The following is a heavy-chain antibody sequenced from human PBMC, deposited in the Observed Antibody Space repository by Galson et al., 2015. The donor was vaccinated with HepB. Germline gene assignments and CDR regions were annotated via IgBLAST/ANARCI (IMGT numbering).Heavy chain of an antibody. D-gene: IGHD6-19*01. CDR1: GFAFSYYA. CDR2: ITPSGDNT. CDR3: AKVFPEKTDGWYRQPPYYFDS. J-gene: IGHJ4*02. Sequence: SLRLSCAASGFAFSYYAMAWVRQAPGKGLEWISAITPSGDNTYSADSMKGRFFISRDTSPNTLFLQMNSLRADDTSRYLWAKVFPEKTDGWYRQPPYYFDSWGQGTRVTVSS. V-gene: IGHV3-23*01.